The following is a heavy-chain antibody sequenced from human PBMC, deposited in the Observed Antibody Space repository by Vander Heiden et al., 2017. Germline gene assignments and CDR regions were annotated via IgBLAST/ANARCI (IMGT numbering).Heavy chain of an antibody. J-gene: IGHJ4*02. V-gene: IGHV4-39*01. CDR1: GGPVNSDHDS. CDR2: IYSPGAA. D-gene: IGHD3-10*01. Sequence: QLQLQESGPGLVKPSETLALTCSVIGGPVNSDHDSWAWIRQPPGEGLEWIATIYSPGAAHYNPSLQSRVTISVDPSQNQFSLKLTSVSAADTAVYTCVRLRRFFGSGSFPDYWGQGARITVSS. CDR3: VRLRRFFGSGSFPDY.